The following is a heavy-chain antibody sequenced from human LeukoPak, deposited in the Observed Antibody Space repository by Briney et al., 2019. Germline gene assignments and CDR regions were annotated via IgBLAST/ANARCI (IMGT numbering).Heavy chain of an antibody. D-gene: IGHD3-10*01. CDR1: GFTFSSYA. CDR2: ISSNGGST. Sequence: GGSLRLSCAASGFTFSSYAMHWVRQAPGKGLEYDSAISSNGGSTYYANSVKGRFTISRDNSKNTLYLQMGSLRAEDMAVYYCARRYYGSGILSGSLDYWGQGTLVTVSS. V-gene: IGHV3-64*01. J-gene: IGHJ4*02. CDR3: ARRYYGSGILSGSLDY.